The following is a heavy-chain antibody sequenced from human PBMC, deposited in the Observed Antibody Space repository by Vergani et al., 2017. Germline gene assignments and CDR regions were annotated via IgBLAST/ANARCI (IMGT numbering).Heavy chain of an antibody. D-gene: IGHD3-16*01. V-gene: IGHV4-30-2*01. Sequence: QLQLQESGSGLVKPSQTLSLTCAVSGGSIRSGGYSWSWIRQPPGKGLEWIGYIYHSGRTYYNPSLKSRVTISVDRSKNQFSLKLSSVTAADTAVYYCARKSRMGEFYYWGQGTLVTVSS. CDR1: GGSIRSGGYS. CDR2: IYHSGRT. J-gene: IGHJ4*02. CDR3: ARKSRMGEFYY.